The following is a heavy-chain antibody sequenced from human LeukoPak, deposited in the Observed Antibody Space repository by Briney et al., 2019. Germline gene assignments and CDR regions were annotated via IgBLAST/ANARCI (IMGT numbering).Heavy chain of an antibody. CDR2: IKTDGSEK. CDR3: ARAMVRGVPVFDY. CDR1: GFTFSSYW. D-gene: IGHD3-10*01. J-gene: IGHJ4*02. Sequence: GGSLRLSCAASGFTFSSYWMSWVRQVPGKGLEWVANIKTDGSEKYYLDSVKGRFTISRDNAKNSLYLQMNSLRAEDTAVYYCARAMVRGVPVFDYWGQGTLVTVSS. V-gene: IGHV3-7*01.